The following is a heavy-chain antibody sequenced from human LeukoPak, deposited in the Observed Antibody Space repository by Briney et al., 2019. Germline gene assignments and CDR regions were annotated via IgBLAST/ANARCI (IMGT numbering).Heavy chain of an antibody. CDR3: ARETYYDFWSGYSDRPNDAFDI. Sequence: SVKVSCEASGGTFSSYTISWVRQAPGQGLEWMGRIIPILGIANYAQKFQGRVTITADKSTSTAYMELSSLRSEDTAVYYCARETYYDFWSGYSDRPNDAFDIWGQGTMVTVSS. V-gene: IGHV1-69*04. D-gene: IGHD3-3*01. J-gene: IGHJ3*02. CDR1: GGTFSSYT. CDR2: IIPILGIA.